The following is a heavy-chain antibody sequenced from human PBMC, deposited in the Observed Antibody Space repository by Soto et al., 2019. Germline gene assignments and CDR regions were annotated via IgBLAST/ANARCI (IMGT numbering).Heavy chain of an antibody. CDR2: IIPIFGTA. D-gene: IGHD3-22*01. V-gene: IGHV1-69*13. J-gene: IGHJ6*02. CDR3: ATTPAGSGLNYYYYYGMDV. CDR1: GGTFSSYA. Sequence: SVKVSCKASGGTFSSYAISWVRQTPGQGLEWMGGIIPIFGTANYAQKFQGRVTITADESTSTAYMELSSLRSEDTAVYYCATTPAGSGLNYYYYYGMDVWGQGTTVTVSS.